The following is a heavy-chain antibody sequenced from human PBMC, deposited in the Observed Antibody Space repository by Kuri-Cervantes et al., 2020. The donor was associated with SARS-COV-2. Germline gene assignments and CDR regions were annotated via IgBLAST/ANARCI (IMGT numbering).Heavy chain of an antibody. CDR2: IHGSGSA. J-gene: IGHJ4*02. CDR1: GVFFRGYY. Sequence: GSLRLSCTVSGVFFRGYYWSWIRQPPGKGLEWIGAIHGSGSAKYNSSLKSRGTLSVDASKNQFSLRLSSVTAADTAVYYCGSAAGGYKSGFASLGFWGQGTLVTVSS. CDR3: GSAAGGYKSGFASLGF. D-gene: IGHD5-18*01. V-gene: IGHV4-34*01.